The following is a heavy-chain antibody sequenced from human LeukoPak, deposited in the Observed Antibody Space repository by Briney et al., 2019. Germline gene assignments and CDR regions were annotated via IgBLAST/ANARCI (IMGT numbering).Heavy chain of an antibody. CDR2: IYTSGST. J-gene: IGHJ4*02. CDR1: GGSISSYY. CDR3: ASTYYYDSSGYLDY. Sequence: PSETLSLTCTVSGGSISSYYWSWIRQPAGKGLEWIGRIYTSGSTNYNPSLKSRVTMSVDTSKNQFSLKLSSVTAADTAVYYCASTYYYDSSGYLDYWGQGTLVTVSS. V-gene: IGHV4-4*07. D-gene: IGHD3-22*01.